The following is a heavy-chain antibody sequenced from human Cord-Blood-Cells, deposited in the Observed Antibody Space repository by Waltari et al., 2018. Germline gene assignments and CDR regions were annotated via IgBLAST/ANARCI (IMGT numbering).Heavy chain of an antibody. V-gene: IGHV2-5*02. CDR1: GFSLSTSGVG. Sequence: QITLKESGPTLVKPTQTLTLTCTFSGFSLSTSGVGVGWIRQPPGKALEWLALIYWDDDKRYSPSLKSRLTITKDTSKNQVVLTMTNMDPVDTATYYCAHRGPMVQGVTNLPFDCWGQGTLVTVSS. CDR3: AHRGPMVQGVTNLPFDC. CDR2: IYWDDDK. D-gene: IGHD3-10*01. J-gene: IGHJ4*02.